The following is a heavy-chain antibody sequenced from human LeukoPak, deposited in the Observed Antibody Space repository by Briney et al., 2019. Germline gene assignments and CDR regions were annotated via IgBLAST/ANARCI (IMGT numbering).Heavy chain of an antibody. Sequence: PSETLSLTCTVSGASISSSTYYWGWIRQPPGKGLEWIGYIYYSGSTNYNPSLKSRVTISVDTSKNQFSLKLSSVTAADTAVYYCARVYYSSSYDYWYFDLWGRGTLVTVSS. CDR1: GASISSSTYY. CDR3: ARVYYSSSYDYWYFDL. CDR2: IYYSGST. D-gene: IGHD6-13*01. V-gene: IGHV4-61*05. J-gene: IGHJ2*01.